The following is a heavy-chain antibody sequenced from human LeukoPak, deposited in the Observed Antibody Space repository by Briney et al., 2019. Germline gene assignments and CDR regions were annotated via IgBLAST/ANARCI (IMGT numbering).Heavy chain of an antibody. CDR3: ARCLPQYCSGGRCYSPRDYYYYYGMDV. CDR2: IDPGDSYT. D-gene: IGHD2-15*01. J-gene: IGHJ6*04. CDR1: GYSFTSYW. V-gene: IGHV5-10-1*01. Sequence: GESLKISCKGSGYSFTSYWITWVRQMPGKGLEWMGRIDPGDSYTYYSPSFQGHVTISADKSISTAYLQWSSLKASDTAMYYCARCLPQYCSGGRCYSPRDYYYYYGMDVWGKGTTVSVSS.